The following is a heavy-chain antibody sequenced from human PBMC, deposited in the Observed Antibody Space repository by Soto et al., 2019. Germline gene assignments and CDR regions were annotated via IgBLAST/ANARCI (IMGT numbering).Heavy chain of an antibody. J-gene: IGHJ5*02. V-gene: IGHV1-69*12. CDR1: GGTFSSYA. D-gene: IGHD3-22*01. CDR2: IIPIFGTA. CDR3: ARDRGPSSGYYPYWFDP. Sequence: QVQLEQSGAEVKKPGSSVKVSCKASGGTFSSYAISWVRQAPGQGLEWMGEIIPIFGTANSAQKFQGRVTITADESTSTAYMELSSLRSEDTAVYYCARDRGPSSGYYPYWFDPWGQGTLVTVSS.